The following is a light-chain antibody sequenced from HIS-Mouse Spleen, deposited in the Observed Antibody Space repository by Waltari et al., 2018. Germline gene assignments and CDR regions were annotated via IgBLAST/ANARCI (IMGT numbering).Light chain of an antibody. CDR3: SSYAGSNNSWV. CDR2: EVS. J-gene: IGLJ3*02. V-gene: IGLV2-8*01. CDR1: SSDVGGYNY. Sequence: QSALTQPPSASGSPGQSVTISCTGTSSDVGGYNYVSWYQQHPGKAPKRMIYEVSKRPSGVPGRFSGSKSGNTASLTVSGLQAEDEADYYCSSYAGSNNSWVFGGGTKLTVL.